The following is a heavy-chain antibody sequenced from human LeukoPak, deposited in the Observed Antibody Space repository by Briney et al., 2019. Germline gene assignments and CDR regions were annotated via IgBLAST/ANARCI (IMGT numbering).Heavy chain of an antibody. CDR1: GGSISSSSYY. D-gene: IGHD3-10*02. CDR2: IYYSGST. V-gene: IGHV4-39*02. J-gene: IGHJ5*02. CDR3: AREHVGSNYYVINWLADP. Sequence: SETLSLTCTVSGGSISSSSYYWGWIRQPPGKGLEWIGSIYYSGSTYYNPSLKSRVTISVDTSKNQFSLKLSSVTAADTAVYYCAREHVGSNYYVINWLADPWGQGILVTVSS.